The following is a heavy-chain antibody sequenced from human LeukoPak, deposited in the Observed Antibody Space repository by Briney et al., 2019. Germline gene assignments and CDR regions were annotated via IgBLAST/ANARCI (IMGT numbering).Heavy chain of an antibody. D-gene: IGHD2-15*01. J-gene: IGHJ4*02. V-gene: IGHV4-4*07. CDR3: ARARGRLLLIDY. Sequence: SETLFLTCTVPGDPFNNYYWTWIRQPTGKGLGWIGRIYSSGSTDYYPSLKSLVTMSVDTSKNQFSLNLTSVTAADSAVYYCARARGRLLLIDYWGQGTLVTVSS. CDR2: IYSSGST. CDR1: GDPFNNYY.